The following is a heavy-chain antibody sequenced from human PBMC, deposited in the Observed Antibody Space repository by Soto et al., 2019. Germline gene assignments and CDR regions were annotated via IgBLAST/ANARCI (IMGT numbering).Heavy chain of an antibody. J-gene: IGHJ4*02. CDR2: VFSSVSA. Sequence: SETLSLICLVSGVSVSSYTWSWVRQPANKGLEWIGRVFSSVSATYSPSLKSRVRISMDTPENRISLKLDSVTAADAGVYYCTRDGMTTGDTWGPGTLVTVSS. CDR3: TRDGMTTGDT. CDR1: GVSVSSYT. V-gene: IGHV4-4*07. D-gene: IGHD2-21*02.